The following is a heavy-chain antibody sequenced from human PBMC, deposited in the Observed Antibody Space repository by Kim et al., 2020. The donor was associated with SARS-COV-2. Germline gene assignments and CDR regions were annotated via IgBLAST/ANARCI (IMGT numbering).Heavy chain of an antibody. V-gene: IGHV3-15*01. Sequence: YAAPVKGRFTISRDDSKNTLYLQMNSLKTEDTAVYYCTGFYWGSGDFFDYWGQGTLVTVSS. D-gene: IGHD7-27*01. CDR3: TGFYWGSGDFFDY. J-gene: IGHJ4*02.